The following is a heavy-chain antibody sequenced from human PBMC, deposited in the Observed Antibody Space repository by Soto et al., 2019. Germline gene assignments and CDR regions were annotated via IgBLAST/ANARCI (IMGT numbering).Heavy chain of an antibody. J-gene: IGHJ6*02. CDR2: IYHSGST. CDR3: ARGARQWLRYYYGMDV. Sequence: SETLSLTCAVSGGSISSSNWWSWVRQPPGKGLEWIGEIYHSGSTNYNPSLKSRVTISVDKSKNQFSLKLSSVTAADTAVYYCARGARQWLRYYYGMDVWGQGTTVTVSS. V-gene: IGHV4-4*02. D-gene: IGHD5-12*01. CDR1: GGSISSSNW.